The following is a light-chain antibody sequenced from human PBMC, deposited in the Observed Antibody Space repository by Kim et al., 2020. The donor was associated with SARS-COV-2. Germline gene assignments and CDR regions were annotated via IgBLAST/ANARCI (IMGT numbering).Light chain of an antibody. Sequence: QTVVTQEPSLSVSPGGTVTLTCDLTSGSVSTNYYPRWYQQTPGQAPRALIYNTKTRSSGVPDRFSGSILGNRAALTITGAQAGDESVYYCVLYLDGAYWVFGGGTQLTVL. CDR3: VLYLDGAYWV. CDR2: NTK. CDR1: SGSVSTNYY. V-gene: IGLV8-61*01. J-gene: IGLJ3*02.